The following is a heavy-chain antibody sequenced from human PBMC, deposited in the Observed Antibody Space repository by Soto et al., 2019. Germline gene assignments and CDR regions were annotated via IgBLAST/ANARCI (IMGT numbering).Heavy chain of an antibody. Sequence: PSETLSLTCTVSGGSISSSSYYWGWIRQPPGKGLEWIGSIYYSGSTYYNPSLKSRVTISVDTSKNQFSLKLSSVTAADTAVYYCARAGTFYDFWSGLTKTFDYWGQGTLVTVSS. V-gene: IGHV4-39*07. CDR1: GGSISSSSYY. J-gene: IGHJ4*02. CDR3: ARAGTFYDFWSGLTKTFDY. D-gene: IGHD3-3*01. CDR2: IYYSGST.